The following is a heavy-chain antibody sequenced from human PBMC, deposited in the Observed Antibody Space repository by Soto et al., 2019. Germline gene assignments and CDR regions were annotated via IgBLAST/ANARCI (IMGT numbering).Heavy chain of an antibody. CDR2: ISVTGENS. CDR1: QFTFNVYG. CDR3: AKQHGAWPSNWLDA. J-gene: IGHJ5*02. V-gene: IGHV3-23*01. Sequence: VGSLRLSCTASQFTFNVYGMSWVRQAPGKGLEWVSSISVTGENSLYADSVRGRFTMSRDNSKDILYLQMNSLRVDDTAMYYCAKQHGAWPSNWLDAWGQGALVTVS.